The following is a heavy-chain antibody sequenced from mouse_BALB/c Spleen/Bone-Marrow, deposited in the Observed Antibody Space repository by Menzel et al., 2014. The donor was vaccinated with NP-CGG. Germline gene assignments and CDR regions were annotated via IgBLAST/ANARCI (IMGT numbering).Heavy chain of an antibody. CDR1: GYTFTSYY. J-gene: IGHJ3*01. V-gene: IGHV1S81*02. CDR2: INPSNGGT. D-gene: IGHD3-3*01. CDR3: TREGTFFAY. Sequence: VQLQQSGAELVKPGASVKLSCKSSGYTFTSYYMYWVKQRPGQGLEWIGGINPSNGGTNFNEKFKSKATLTVVKSSSTAYMQLSSLTSEDSAVYYCTREGTFFAYWGQGTLVTVSA.